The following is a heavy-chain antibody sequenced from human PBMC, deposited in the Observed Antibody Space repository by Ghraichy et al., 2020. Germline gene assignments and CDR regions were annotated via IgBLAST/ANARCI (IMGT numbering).Heavy chain of an antibody. V-gene: IGHV3-72*01. Sequence: GGSLRLSCAASGFTFSDHYMDWVRQAPGKGLEWVGRTRNKANSYTTEYAASVKGRFPIPRDDSKNSLYLQMNSLKTEDTAVYYCLSASGYANWGQGTLVTVSS. CDR1: GFTFSDHY. CDR2: TRNKANSYTT. CDR3: LSASGYAN. J-gene: IGHJ4*02. D-gene: IGHD5-12*01.